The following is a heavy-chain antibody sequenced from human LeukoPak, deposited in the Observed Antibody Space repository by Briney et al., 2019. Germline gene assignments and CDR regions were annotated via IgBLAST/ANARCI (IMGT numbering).Heavy chain of an antibody. Sequence: GASVKVSCKVSGYTLTELSMHWVRQAPGNGLEWMGGFDPEDGETVYAQKFQGRVTMTEDTSTDTAYLELNSLRSGDTAVYYCATDPGEIVPAAKGPRGDYCYGMDVWGQGTTVTVSS. CDR2: FDPEDGET. D-gene: IGHD2-2*01. CDR3: ATDPGEIVPAAKGPRGDYCYGMDV. J-gene: IGHJ6*02. V-gene: IGHV1-24*01. CDR1: GYTLTELS.